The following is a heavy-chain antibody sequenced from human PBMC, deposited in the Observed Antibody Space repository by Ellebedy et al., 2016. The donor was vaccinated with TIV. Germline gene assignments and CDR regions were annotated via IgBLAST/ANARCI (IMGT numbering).Heavy chain of an antibody. CDR3: AKARGSSVIDYNYFGMDV. Sequence: SLKISXVASGFSFEAYAMHWVRQAPGTGLEWVSSINWNSGHIAYADSVRGRFTISRDNSGNTLYLQMNSLRAEDTAVYYCAKARGSSVIDYNYFGMDVWGQGTTVTVSS. CDR1: GFSFEAYA. CDR2: INWNSGHI. V-gene: IGHV3-9*01. J-gene: IGHJ6*02. D-gene: IGHD2-21*01.